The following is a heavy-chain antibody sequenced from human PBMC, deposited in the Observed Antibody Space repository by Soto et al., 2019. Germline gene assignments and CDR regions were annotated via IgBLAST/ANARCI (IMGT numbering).Heavy chain of an antibody. J-gene: IGHJ4*02. CDR2: ISFNNNTI. CDR3: ARHLGRIEAARFDY. D-gene: IGHD2-15*01. V-gene: IGHV3-11*01. CDR1: GFTFSDYY. Sequence: GGSLRLSCVASGFTFSDYYISWLRQAPGKGPECLSYISFNNNTIYYDDSVRGRFTISRDNAKNSVFLQMNRLRVEDTAVYYCARHLGRIEAARFDYWGQGTLVTVSS.